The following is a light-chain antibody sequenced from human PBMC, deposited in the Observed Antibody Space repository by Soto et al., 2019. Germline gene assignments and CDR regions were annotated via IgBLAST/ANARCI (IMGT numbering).Light chain of an antibody. CDR3: HQRQSWPRT. CDR1: QSVSSN. CDR2: GAS. V-gene: IGKV3-15*01. J-gene: IGKJ1*01. Sequence: EVVMTQSPATLSVSLGDRATLSCRASQSVSSNLAWYQQKPGQAPRLLIYGASTRATGIPARFSGSGSGTEFTLTISSLQSEDFAVYYCHQRQSWPRTFGQGTKVEIK.